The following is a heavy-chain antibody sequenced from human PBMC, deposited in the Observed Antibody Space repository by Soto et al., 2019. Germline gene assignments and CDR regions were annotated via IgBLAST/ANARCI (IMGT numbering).Heavy chain of an antibody. Sequence: QVQLVQSGAEVKKPGASVKVSCKASGYIFSGYFIQWLRQAPGPGLERMGCINPNTSATTYAQTFHGRGTRTRDTSLGAAYMELTSQLPDDKALYYGARSTGGRDHYYGMDVWGQGTTVTVSS. D-gene: IGHD3-10*01. CDR3: ARSTGGRDHYYGMDV. V-gene: IGHV1-2*02. CDR2: INPNTSAT. J-gene: IGHJ6*02. CDR1: GYIFSGYF.